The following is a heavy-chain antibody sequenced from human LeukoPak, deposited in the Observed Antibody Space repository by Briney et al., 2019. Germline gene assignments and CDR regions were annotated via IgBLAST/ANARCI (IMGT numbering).Heavy chain of an antibody. J-gene: IGHJ3*02. CDR1: GFTFSSYS. D-gene: IGHD3-10*01. V-gene: IGHV3-48*04. Sequence: GGSLRLSCAASGFTFSSYSMNWVRQAPGKGLEWVSYISSSSSTIYYADSVKGRFTISRDNAKNSLYLQMNSLRAEDTAVYYCARDRVRGVIIRSLFDIWGQGTMVTVSS. CDR2: ISSSSSTI. CDR3: ARDRVRGVIIRSLFDI.